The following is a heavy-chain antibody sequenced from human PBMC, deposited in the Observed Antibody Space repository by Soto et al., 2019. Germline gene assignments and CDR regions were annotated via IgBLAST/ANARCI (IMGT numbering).Heavy chain of an antibody. Sequence: SETLSLTCVVSGGSISGSYYYWAWLRQSPGKGPEWIGSVFYTGFTSYNPSLESRVSVSVDTSKSQFSLKLSAVTAADTAVYYCATSQKGYNWNYFDHWGQGALVTVSS. CDR3: ATSQKGYNWNYFDH. J-gene: IGHJ4*02. CDR2: VFYTGFT. V-gene: IGHV4-39*01. CDR1: GGSISGSYYY. D-gene: IGHD1-20*01.